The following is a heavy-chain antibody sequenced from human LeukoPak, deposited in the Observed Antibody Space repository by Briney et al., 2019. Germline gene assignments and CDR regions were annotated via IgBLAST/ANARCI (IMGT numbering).Heavy chain of an antibody. Sequence: SETLSLTCTVSGGSISSSSYYWGWIRQPPGKGLEWIGSLYYSGSTYYNPSLKSRVTISVDTSKNQCSLKVTSVTAADTAVYYCARGNFDDGMDVWGQGTTVTVSS. CDR3: ARGNFDDGMDV. CDR1: GGSISSSSYY. V-gene: IGHV4-39*07. CDR2: LYYSGST. J-gene: IGHJ6*02.